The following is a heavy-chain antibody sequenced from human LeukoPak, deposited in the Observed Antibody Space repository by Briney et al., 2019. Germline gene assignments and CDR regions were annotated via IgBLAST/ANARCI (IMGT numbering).Heavy chain of an antibody. Sequence: GASVKVSCKASGFILSNYGINWVRQAPGQGLEWMGWISAYSNNTNYAQNLQGRVTMSTDTSTNTAYMELRSLRSDDTAVYYCARGFPSGKQWLTNWGQGTLVTVSS. J-gene: IGHJ4*02. CDR1: GFILSNYG. CDR2: ISAYSNNT. CDR3: ARGFPSGKQWLTN. D-gene: IGHD6-19*01. V-gene: IGHV1-18*01.